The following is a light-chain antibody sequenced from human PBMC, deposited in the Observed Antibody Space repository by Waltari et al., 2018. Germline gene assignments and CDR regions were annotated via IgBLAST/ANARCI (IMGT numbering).Light chain of an antibody. CDR3: QSYDSSLSRSV. CDR2: ANT. Sequence: QSGLTQPPSVSGAPGQRVPIPCTGSSSTIGAGYDAPWYQLLPGTAPKLLLHANTTRPSGVPDRFSGSKSGTSASLAITGLQAEDEADYYCQSYDSSLSRSVFGGGTKLTVL. CDR1: SSTIGAGYD. V-gene: IGLV1-40*01. J-gene: IGLJ2*01.